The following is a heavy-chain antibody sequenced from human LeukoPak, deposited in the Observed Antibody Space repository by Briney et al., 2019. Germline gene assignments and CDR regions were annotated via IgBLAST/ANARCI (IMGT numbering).Heavy chain of an antibody. Sequence: PGGSLRLSCVASGLTFNSHSMSWVRQAPGMGLEWVSVVSTNGDVTFYADSVKGRFTISRDNSNNTLFLQMNSLRAEDTAVYYCAKLSLSGRSQSADYWGQGTLVTVSS. CDR1: GLTFNSHS. D-gene: IGHD3-10*01. CDR3: AKLSLSGRSQSADY. V-gene: IGHV3-23*01. CDR2: VSTNGDVT. J-gene: IGHJ4*02.